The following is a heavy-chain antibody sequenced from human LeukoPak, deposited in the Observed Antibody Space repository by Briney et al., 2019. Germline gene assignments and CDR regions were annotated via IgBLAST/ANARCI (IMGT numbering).Heavy chain of an antibody. J-gene: IGHJ6*03. D-gene: IGHD3-16*02. Sequence: ASVKVSCKVSGYTLTELSMHWVRQAPGKGLEWMGGFDPEDGETIYAQKFQGRVTMTEDTSTDTAYMELSSLRSEDTAVYYCWGSYRSRQPFYYYYYYMDVWGKGTTVTVSS. CDR2: FDPEDGET. CDR3: WGSYRSRQPFYYYYYYMDV. V-gene: IGHV1-24*01. CDR1: GYTLTELS.